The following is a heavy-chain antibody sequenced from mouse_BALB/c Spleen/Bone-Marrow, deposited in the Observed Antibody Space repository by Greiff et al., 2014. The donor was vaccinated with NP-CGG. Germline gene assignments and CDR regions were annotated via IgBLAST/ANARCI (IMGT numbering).Heavy chain of an antibody. CDR3: ARVYPNAMDY. Sequence: EVKVEESGAELVKPGASVKLSCTASGFNIKDTYMHWVKQRPEQGLEWIGRIDPANGNTKYDPKFQGKATITADTSSNTAYLQLSSLTSEDTAVYYCARVYPNAMDYWGQGTSVTVSS. CDR1: GFNIKDTY. CDR2: IDPANGNT. J-gene: IGHJ4*01. V-gene: IGHV14-3*02. D-gene: IGHD2-1*01.